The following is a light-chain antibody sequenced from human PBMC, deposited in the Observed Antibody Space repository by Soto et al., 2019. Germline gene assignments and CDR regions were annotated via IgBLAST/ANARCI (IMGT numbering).Light chain of an antibody. CDR3: SSNVVGTNLKI. Sequence: QSALTQPPSASVSPGQSVTISCTGTYSDVGGSNYVSWYQQHPGKAPKLVIYEVIQRPSGVPDRFSGSRSGNTASLTVSRLQAEDEADYYCSSNVVGTNLKIFGGGTKLTVL. J-gene: IGLJ2*01. CDR1: YSDVGGSNY. CDR2: EVI. V-gene: IGLV2-8*01.